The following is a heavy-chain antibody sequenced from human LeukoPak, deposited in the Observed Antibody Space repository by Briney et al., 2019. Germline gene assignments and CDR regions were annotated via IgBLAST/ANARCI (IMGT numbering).Heavy chain of an antibody. J-gene: IGHJ6*02. CDR2: ISAYNGNT. CDR1: GYTFTSYG. Sequence: ASVKVSCTASGYTFTSYGISWVRQAPGQGLEWMGWISAYNGNTNYAQKLQGRVTMTTDTSTSTAYMELRSLRSDDTAVYYCARERDHSSGWFYYYYGMDVWGQGTTVTVSS. V-gene: IGHV1-18*01. D-gene: IGHD6-19*01. CDR3: ARERDHSSGWFYYYYGMDV.